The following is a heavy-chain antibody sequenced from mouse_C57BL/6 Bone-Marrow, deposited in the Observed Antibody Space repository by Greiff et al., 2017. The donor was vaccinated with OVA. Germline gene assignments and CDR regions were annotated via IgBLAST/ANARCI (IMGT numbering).Heavy chain of an antibody. D-gene: IGHD2-1*01. V-gene: IGHV1-74*01. Sequence: QVQLQQPGAELVKPGASVKVSCKASGYTFTSYWMHWVKQRPGPGLEWIGRLHPSDSDTNYNQKFKGKATLTVDKSSSTAYMQLSSLTSEDSAVDYCARFSDGNPWYCDDWGQGTTLTGSS. CDR1: GYTFTSYW. CDR2: LHPSDSDT. CDR3: ARFSDGNPWYCDD. J-gene: IGHJ2*01.